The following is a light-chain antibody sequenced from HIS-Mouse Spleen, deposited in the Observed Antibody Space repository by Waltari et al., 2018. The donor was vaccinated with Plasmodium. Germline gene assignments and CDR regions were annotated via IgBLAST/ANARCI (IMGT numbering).Light chain of an antibody. CDR1: QSISSY. J-gene: IGKJ1*01. CDR3: QHRYSTWT. Sequence: DLQMTQSPSSLSASVGDRVTITCRASQSISSYLNWSQKKQGKAPKLLIYAAASLQSWVPSRCSGSGSGTDFTLTISCLQPGDVATYSCQHRYSTWTCGQGTKVEIK. V-gene: IGKV1-39*01. CDR2: AAA.